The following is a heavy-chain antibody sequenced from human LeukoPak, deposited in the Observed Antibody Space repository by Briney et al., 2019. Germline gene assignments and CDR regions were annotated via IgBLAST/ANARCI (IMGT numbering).Heavy chain of an antibody. CDR1: GFTFSSYW. CDR2: ISYDGSNK. D-gene: IGHD3-16*01. CDR3: AREVRLGDPRQD. V-gene: IGHV3-30-3*01. Sequence: GGSLRLSCAASGFTFSSYWMSWVRQAPGKGLEWVAVISYDGSNKYYADSVKGRFTISRDNSKNTLYLQMNSLRAEDTAVYYCAREVRLGDPRQDWGQGTLVTVSS. J-gene: IGHJ4*02.